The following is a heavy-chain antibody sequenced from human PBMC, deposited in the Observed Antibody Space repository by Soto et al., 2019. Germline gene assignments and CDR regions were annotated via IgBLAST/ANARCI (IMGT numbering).Heavy chain of an antibody. Sequence: SVKVSFKASGGTFSSYASSWVRQAPGQGLEWMGGIIPIFGTANYAQKFQGRVTITADESTSTAYMELSSLRSEDTAVYYCARATVCSGGSCYFDYWGQGTLVTVSS. CDR1: GGTFSSYA. CDR2: IIPIFGTA. V-gene: IGHV1-69*13. CDR3: ARATVCSGGSCYFDY. J-gene: IGHJ4*02. D-gene: IGHD2-15*01.